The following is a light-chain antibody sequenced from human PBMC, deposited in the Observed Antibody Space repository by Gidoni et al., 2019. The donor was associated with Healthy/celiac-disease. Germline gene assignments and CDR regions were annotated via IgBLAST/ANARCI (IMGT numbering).Light chain of an antibody. V-gene: IGKV1-39*01. CDR3: QQSYSTPL. CDR1: QSISSY. CDR2: AAS. Sequence: DIQMTQSPSSLSASVGDRVTITCRASQSISSYLNWYQQKPGKAPKLLIYAASSLQSGVPSRFSGSGSGTDFTLTISSLQPEDFATYYCQQSYSTPLFXGXTKVXIK. J-gene: IGKJ4*01.